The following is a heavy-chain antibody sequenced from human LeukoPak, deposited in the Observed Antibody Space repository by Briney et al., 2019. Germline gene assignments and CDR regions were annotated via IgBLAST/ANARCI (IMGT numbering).Heavy chain of an antibody. CDR1: GDTFSSYG. D-gene: IGHD3-10*01. Sequence: GGSLRLSCAASGDTFSSYGMNWVRQAPGKGLEWVSYISFSSATIHYADSVKGRFTISRDNAKNSLYLQLNSLRAEDTALYYCARDTHYYGSGSPAFDLWGRGTMVTVSS. J-gene: IGHJ3*01. CDR3: ARDTHYYGSGSPAFDL. V-gene: IGHV3-48*01. CDR2: ISFSSATI.